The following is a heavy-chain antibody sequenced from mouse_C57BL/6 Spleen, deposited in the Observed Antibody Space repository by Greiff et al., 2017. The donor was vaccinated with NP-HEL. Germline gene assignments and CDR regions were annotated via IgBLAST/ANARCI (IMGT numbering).Heavy chain of an antibody. CDR3: ARLLLRSGGYFDV. V-gene: IGHV7-3*01. J-gene: IGHJ1*03. CDR2: IRNKANGYTT. CDR1: GFTFTDYY. D-gene: IGHD1-1*01. Sequence: EVKVVESGGGLVQPGGSLSLSCAASGFTFTDYYMSWVRQPPGKALEWLGFIRNKANGYTTEYSASVKGRFTISRDNSQSILYLQMNALRAEDSATYYCARLLLRSGGYFDVWGTGTTVTVSS.